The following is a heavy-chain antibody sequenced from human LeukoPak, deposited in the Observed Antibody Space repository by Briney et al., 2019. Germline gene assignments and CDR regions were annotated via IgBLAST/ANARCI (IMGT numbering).Heavy chain of an antibody. CDR1: GFTFSDYY. J-gene: IGHJ4*02. D-gene: IGHD4-17*01. CDR3: ARERRLRETDS. CDR2: ISSSGSTI. Sequence: PGGSLGLSCAASGFTFSDYYMSWIRQAPGKGLEWVSYISSSGSTIVYADSVKGRFTVSRDNAKNSMFLQMNSLRAEDTAVYYCARERRLRETDSWGQGTLVTVSS. V-gene: IGHV3-11*01.